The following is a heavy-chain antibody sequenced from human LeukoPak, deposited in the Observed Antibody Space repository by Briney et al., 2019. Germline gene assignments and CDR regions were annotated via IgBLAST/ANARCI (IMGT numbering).Heavy chain of an antibody. CDR2: ISSSGSTI. CDR3: ARWGYYDSSGYRVPVFDY. Sequence: GGSLRLSCAASGFSFSIYTVNWVRQAPGKGLEWVSYISSSGSTIYYADSVKGRFTISRDNAKNSLYLQMNSLRAEDTAVYYCARWGYYDSSGYRVPVFDYWAREPWSPSPQ. D-gene: IGHD3-22*01. J-gene: IGHJ4*02. CDR1: GFSFSIYT. V-gene: IGHV3-48*03.